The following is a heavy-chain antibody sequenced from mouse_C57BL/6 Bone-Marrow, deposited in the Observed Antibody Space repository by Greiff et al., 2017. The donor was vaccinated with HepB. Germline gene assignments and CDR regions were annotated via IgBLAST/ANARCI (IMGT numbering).Heavy chain of an antibody. CDR3: ARPPLLLRSLYYYAMDY. V-gene: IGHV1-81*01. J-gene: IGHJ4*01. D-gene: IGHD1-1*01. CDR1: GYTFPSYG. CDR2: IYPRSGNT. Sequence: VQLQQSGAELARPGASVKLSCKASGYTFPSYGISWVKQRTGQGLEWIGEIYPRSGNTYYNEKFKGKATLTADKSSSTAYMELRSLTSEDSAVYFCARPPLLLRSLYYYAMDYWGQGTSVTVSS.